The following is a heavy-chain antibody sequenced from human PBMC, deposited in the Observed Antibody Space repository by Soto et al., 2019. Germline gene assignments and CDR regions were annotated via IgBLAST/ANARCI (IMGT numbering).Heavy chain of an antibody. J-gene: IGHJ4*03. D-gene: IGHD3-16*01. CDR2: ISGSGGRT. V-gene: IGHV3-23*01. Sequence: PVGSLRLSCVASVFPFSSYAMSCVRHTPGKGLEWVSGISGSGGRTYYADSVKGRFTISRDNSNNTLSLQMHILRVEDTAVYFFAKGGYYSLFDIWGQGTMVTVSS. CDR1: VFPFSSYA. CDR3: AKGGYYSLFDI.